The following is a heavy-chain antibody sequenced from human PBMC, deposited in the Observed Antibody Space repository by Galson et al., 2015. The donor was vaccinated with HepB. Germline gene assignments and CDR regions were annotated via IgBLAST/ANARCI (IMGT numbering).Heavy chain of an antibody. D-gene: IGHD4-23*01. CDR1: GYTFVAYY. J-gene: IGHJ5*02. V-gene: IGHV1-2*06. CDR2: ISPNSGDT. Sequence: SVKVSCKASGYTFVAYYIHWVRQAPGQGLEWMGRISPNSGDTIYGQKFQGRVTMTRDTSISTASMDLSRLRSDDTALYFCARGSTVGDNWFDPWGQGTLVTVSS. CDR3: ARGSTVGDNWFDP.